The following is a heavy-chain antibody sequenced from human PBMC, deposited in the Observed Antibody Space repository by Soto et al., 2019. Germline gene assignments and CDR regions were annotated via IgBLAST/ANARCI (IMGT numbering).Heavy chain of an antibody. CDR1: VYTFARYY. CDR3: ARVHKGALRFLEWLPTDYYYYGMDV. CDR2: INPSGGST. D-gene: IGHD3-3*01. Sequence: SVKFSCQASVYTFARYYMPWVRQAPGQGLEWMGIINPSGGSTSYAQKFQGRVTMTRDTSTSTVYMELSSLRSEDTAVYYCARVHKGALRFLEWLPTDYYYYGMDVWGQGTTVTVSS. J-gene: IGHJ6*02. V-gene: IGHV1-46*01.